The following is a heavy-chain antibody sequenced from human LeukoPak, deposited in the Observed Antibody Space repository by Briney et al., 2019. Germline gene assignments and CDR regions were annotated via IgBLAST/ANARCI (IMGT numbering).Heavy chain of an antibody. D-gene: IGHD3-10*01. Sequence: SETLSLTCTVSGGSVTTGYYYWGWLRHPPGKALEWIGCFYYSGSTYYNPSLQSRVTISVDTPKTQFSLRLNSVTAADTAVYYCARFYYGSGSYVSNFDYWGQGTLVTVSS. V-gene: IGHV4-39*01. J-gene: IGHJ4*02. CDR2: FYYSGST. CDR3: ARFYYGSGSYVSNFDY. CDR1: GGSVTTGYYY.